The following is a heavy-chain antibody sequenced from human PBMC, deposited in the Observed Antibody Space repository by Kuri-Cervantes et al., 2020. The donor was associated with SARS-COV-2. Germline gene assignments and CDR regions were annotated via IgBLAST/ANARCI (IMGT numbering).Heavy chain of an antibody. CDR3: AKDQHGIVVVVAAIDY. CDR2: ISYDGSKE. D-gene: IGHD2-15*01. J-gene: IGHJ4*02. Sequence: GESLKISCAASGFTFGNYAIHWVRQAPGKGLKWVAVISYDGSKEQYADSVKGRFTISRDSYRNTYLQMNSLRAEDAAVYYCAKDQHGIVVVVAAIDYWGQGTLVTVSS. V-gene: IGHV3-30*18. CDR1: GFTFGNYA.